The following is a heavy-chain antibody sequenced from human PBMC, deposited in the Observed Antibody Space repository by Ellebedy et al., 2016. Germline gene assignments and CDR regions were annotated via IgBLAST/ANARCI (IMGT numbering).Heavy chain of an antibody. D-gene: IGHD7-27*01. J-gene: IGHJ4*02. CDR3: ARDQGGSIYLGN. V-gene: IGHV1-46*01. CDR2: INPSGGST. CDR1: GYTLTELS. Sequence: ASVKVSXXVSGYTLTELSMHWVRQAPGQGLEWMGIINPSGGSTSYAQKFQGRVTMTRDTSTSTVYMELSSLRSEDTAVYYCARDQGGSIYLGNWGQGTLVTVSS.